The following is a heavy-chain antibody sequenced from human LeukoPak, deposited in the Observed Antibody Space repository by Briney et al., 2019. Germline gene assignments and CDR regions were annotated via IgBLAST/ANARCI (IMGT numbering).Heavy chain of an antibody. Sequence: GRSLRLSCTASGFTFGDYAMSWVRQAPGKGLEWVSLISGDGGSTFYADSVKGRFTISRDNSKNSLYLQMNSLRSDDTALYYCARESESSGWYDYWGQGSLVTV. CDR2: ISGDGGST. J-gene: IGHJ4*02. V-gene: IGHV3-43*02. CDR3: ARESESSGWYDY. CDR1: GFTFGDYA. D-gene: IGHD6-19*01.